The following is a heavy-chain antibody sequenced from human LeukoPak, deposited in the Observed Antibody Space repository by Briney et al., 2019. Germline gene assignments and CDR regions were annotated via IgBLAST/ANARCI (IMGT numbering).Heavy chain of an antibody. CDR3: ASASSHRIAAGGDY. D-gene: IGHD6-13*01. CDR2: INSDGSSR. Sequence: GGSLRLTCAASGFTFSNYWMHWVRQAPGKGLVWVSRINSDGSSRNYADSVKGRFTISRDNARNTLYLQMNSLRAEDTAVYYCASASSHRIAAGGDYWGQGTLVTVSS. CDR1: GFTFSNYW. J-gene: IGHJ4*02. V-gene: IGHV3-74*01.